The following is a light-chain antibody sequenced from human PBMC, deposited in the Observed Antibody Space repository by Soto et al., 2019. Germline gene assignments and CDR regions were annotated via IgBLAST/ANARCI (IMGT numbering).Light chain of an antibody. CDR1: QSISSW. J-gene: IGKJ5*01. CDR2: EAP. Sequence: GDRGTITCRASQSISSWLAWDQQKPGKAPKLLIYEAPTLQSGVPSRFSGRGSGTDFTLTISGLQPEDCATYYCQQLNSYPFPFGQGTRLEIK. V-gene: IGKV1-9*01. CDR3: QQLNSYPFP.